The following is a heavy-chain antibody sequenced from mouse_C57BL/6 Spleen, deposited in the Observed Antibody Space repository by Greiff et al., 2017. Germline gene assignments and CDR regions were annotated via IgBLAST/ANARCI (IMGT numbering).Heavy chain of an antibody. CDR2: ISSGGSYT. J-gene: IGHJ3*01. Sequence: EVQLVESGGDLVKPGGSLKLSCAASGFTFSSYGMSWVRQTPDKRLEWVATISSGGSYTYYPDSVKGRFTISRDNAKNTLYLQMSSLKSEDTAMYYCARPHYYGSSEGFAYWGQGTLVTVSA. V-gene: IGHV5-6*01. D-gene: IGHD1-1*01. CDR3: ARPHYYGSSEGFAY. CDR1: GFTFSSYG.